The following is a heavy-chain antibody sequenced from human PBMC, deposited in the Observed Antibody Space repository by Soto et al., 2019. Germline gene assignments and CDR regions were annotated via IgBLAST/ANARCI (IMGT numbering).Heavy chain of an antibody. Sequence: GGSLRLSCAASGFSFSGYFMGWIRQAPGKGPEWLSYISSSGDATHYADSVKGRFTISRDNAKNSLYLQMNGLRAEDTAVYYCVRVPVTKPDYWGQGTLVTVSS. CDR3: VRVPVTKPDY. CDR1: GFSFSGYF. J-gene: IGHJ4*02. V-gene: IGHV3-11*01. D-gene: IGHD2-8*01. CDR2: ISSSGDAT.